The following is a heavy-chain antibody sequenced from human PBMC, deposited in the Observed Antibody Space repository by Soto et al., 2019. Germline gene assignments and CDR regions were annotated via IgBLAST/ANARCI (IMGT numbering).Heavy chain of an antibody. CDR1: GFTFSSYW. J-gene: IGHJ4*02. Sequence: PVGSLRLSCAASGFTFSSYWMSWVRQAPGKGLEWVAHITEDGSEKYYVDSVKGRFTISRDNAKNSLYLQMNSLRAEDTAVYYCARASLVVATDYWGQGTLVTVSS. V-gene: IGHV3-7*04. CDR2: ITEDGSEK. CDR3: ARASLVVATDY. D-gene: IGHD2-21*01.